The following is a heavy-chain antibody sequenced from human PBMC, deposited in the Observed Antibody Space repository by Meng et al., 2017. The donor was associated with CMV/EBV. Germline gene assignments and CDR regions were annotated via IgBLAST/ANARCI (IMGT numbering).Heavy chain of an antibody. V-gene: IGHV4-34*01. CDR3: AKVGERRGYSGFHDY. J-gene: IGHJ4*02. CDR2: INHSGST. Sequence: SETLSLTCAVYGGSFSGYYWSWIRQPPGKGLEWIGEINHSGSTNYNPSLKSRVTISVDTSKNQFSLKLSSVTAADTAVYYCAKVGERRGYSGFHDYWGQGTLVTVSS. CDR1: GGSFSGYY. D-gene: IGHD5-12*01.